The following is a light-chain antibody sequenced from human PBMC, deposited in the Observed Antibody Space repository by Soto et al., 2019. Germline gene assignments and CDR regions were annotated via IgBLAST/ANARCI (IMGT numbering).Light chain of an antibody. CDR3: QQYNNLPFT. J-gene: IGKJ5*01. V-gene: IGKV3-15*01. CDR1: QSVSSD. Sequence: EIPIAQSAATLSVSPWERATLSCRASQSVSSDLAWYQQKPGQAPRRLIYGASTWATGIPSRFSGSGSGTEFTLTISSLQSEDFAVYYCQQYNNLPFTFGQGTRLEIK. CDR2: GAS.